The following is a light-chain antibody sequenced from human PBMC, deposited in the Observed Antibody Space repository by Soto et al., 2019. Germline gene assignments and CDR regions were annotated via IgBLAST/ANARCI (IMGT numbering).Light chain of an antibody. CDR2: GTS. J-gene: IGKJ5*01. CDR3: QHYGSSLFT. Sequence: LFAHSSRSPSFSSWARSPHFFRDAQSVTSTYLAWFQHKPGQAPRLLIYGTSNRATGIPDRFSGSGSGTDFTLTISRLEPEDFAVYYCQHYGSSLFTFGHGTRLEIK. CDR1: QSVTSTY. V-gene: IGKV3-20*01.